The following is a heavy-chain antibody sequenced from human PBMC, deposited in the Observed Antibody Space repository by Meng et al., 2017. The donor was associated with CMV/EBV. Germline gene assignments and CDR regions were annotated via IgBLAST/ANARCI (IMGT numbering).Heavy chain of an antibody. CDR2: IIPIFGTA. Sequence: QVQLVQSGAEVKKPGSSVKVSCKASGGTFSSYAISWVRQAPGQGLEWMGGIIPIFGTANYAQKFQGRVTITADKSTSTAYMELSSLRSEDTAVYYCASAPTYNYYDSSGYFGYWGQGTLVTVSS. CDR3: ASAPTYNYYDSSGYFGY. CDR1: GGTFSSYA. J-gene: IGHJ4*02. D-gene: IGHD3-22*01. V-gene: IGHV1-69*06.